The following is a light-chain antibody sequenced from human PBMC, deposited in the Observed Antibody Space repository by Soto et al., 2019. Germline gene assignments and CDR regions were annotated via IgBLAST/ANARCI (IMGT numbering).Light chain of an antibody. J-gene: IGKJ3*01. CDR1: QSVSSN. Sequence: ETVITQSPATLSVSPGERPTLSCRASQSVSSNLAWYQQKPGQAPRLLIYDASTRATGIPARFSGSGSGTEFTLTISSLQSEDFAVYYCQQYNTWPLTFGPGTKVDIK. V-gene: IGKV3-15*01. CDR2: DAS. CDR3: QQYNTWPLT.